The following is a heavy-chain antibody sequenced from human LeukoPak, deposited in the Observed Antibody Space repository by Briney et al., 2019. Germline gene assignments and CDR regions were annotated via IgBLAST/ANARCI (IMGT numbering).Heavy chain of an antibody. CDR3: ARVRSLYCSSTSCQKHYYYMDV. D-gene: IGHD2-2*01. V-gene: IGHV1-2*02. Sequence: ASVKVSCKASGGTFSSYAISWVRQAPGQGLEWMGWINPNSGGTNYAQKFQGRVTMTRDTSISTAYMELSRLRSDDTAVYYCARVRSLYCSSTSCQKHYYYMDVWGKGTTVTVSS. J-gene: IGHJ6*03. CDR1: GGTFSSYA. CDR2: INPNSGGT.